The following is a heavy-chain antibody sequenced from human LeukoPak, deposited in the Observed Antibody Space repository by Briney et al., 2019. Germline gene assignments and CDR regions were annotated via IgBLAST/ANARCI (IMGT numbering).Heavy chain of an antibody. CDR1: GYSISSGYY. Sequence: SSETLSLTCTVSGYSISSGYYWGWIRQPPGKGLEWIGRIYHSGSTNYNPSLKSRVTISADTSKNQFSLKLSSVTAADTAVYYCARGRHSSWYYYHIDVSYFDYWGQGTLVTVSS. D-gene: IGHD6-13*01. CDR2: IYHSGST. CDR3: ARGRHSSWYYYHIDVSYFDY. J-gene: IGHJ4*02. V-gene: IGHV4-38-2*02.